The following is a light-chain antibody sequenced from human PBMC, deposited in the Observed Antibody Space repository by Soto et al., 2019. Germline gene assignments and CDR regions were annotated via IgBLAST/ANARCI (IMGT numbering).Light chain of an antibody. V-gene: IGLV1-47*01. CDR2: RDN. CDR3: AAWDDSLSGRYV. Sequence: QSVLTQPPSASGTPGQRVTISCSGSSSNIGSNYVCWYQQLPGTAPKLLIYRDNQRPSGVPVRFSGSKSGTSASLAISGLRSEDEADYYCAAWDDSLSGRYVFGTGTKLTVL. J-gene: IGLJ1*01. CDR1: SSNIGSNY.